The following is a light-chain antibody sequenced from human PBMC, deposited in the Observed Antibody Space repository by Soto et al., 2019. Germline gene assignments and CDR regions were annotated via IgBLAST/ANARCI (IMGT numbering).Light chain of an antibody. Sequence: DIQLTQSPASLSASVGDRVTITCRASQGISSYLAWYQQKPGKAPKLLIYLASTFQSGVPSRFSGSGSGTDFSLTISSLQPEDVATYYCQNLNSFPLSFGGGTKVEIK. CDR3: QNLNSFPLS. J-gene: IGKJ4*01. CDR1: QGISSY. CDR2: LAS. V-gene: IGKV1-9*01.